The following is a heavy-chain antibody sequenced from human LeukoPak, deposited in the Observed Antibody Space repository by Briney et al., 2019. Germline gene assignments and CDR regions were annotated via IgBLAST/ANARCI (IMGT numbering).Heavy chain of an antibody. CDR3: AKDSRSLFRALYYFDY. CDR1: GFTFSSYA. D-gene: IGHD3-3*02. J-gene: IGHJ4*02. CDR2: ISGSGGST. Sequence: GGSLRLSCAAFGFTFSSYAMSWVRQAPGKGLEWVSAISGSGGSTYYADSVKGRFTISRDNSKNTLYLQMNSLRAEDTAVYYCAKDSRSLFRALYYFDYWGQGTLVTVSS. V-gene: IGHV3-23*01.